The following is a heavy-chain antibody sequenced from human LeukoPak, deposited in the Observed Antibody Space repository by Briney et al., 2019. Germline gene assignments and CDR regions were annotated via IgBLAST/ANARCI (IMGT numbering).Heavy chain of an antibody. J-gene: IGHJ4*02. CDR3: ARYSSSSGVDY. CDR1: GGSISSGSYY. D-gene: IGHD6-6*01. CDR2: IYTSGST. V-gene: IGHV4-61*02. Sequence: PSETLSLTCTVSGGSISSGSYYWSWIRQPAGKGLEWIGRIYTSGSTSYNPSLKSRVTISLGTSKNQFSLKLSSVTAADTAVYYCARYSSSSGVDYWGQGTLVTVSS.